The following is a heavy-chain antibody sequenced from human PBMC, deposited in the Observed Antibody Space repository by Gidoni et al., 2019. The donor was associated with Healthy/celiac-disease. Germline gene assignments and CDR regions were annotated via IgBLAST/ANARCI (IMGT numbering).Heavy chain of an antibody. V-gene: IGHV3-33*01. J-gene: IGHJ4*02. CDR2: IWYDGSNK. Sequence: VRQAPGKGLEWVAVIWYDGSNKYYADSVKGRFTISRDNSKNTLYLQMNSLRAEDTTVYYCARDMSSYDYVWGSYRLSPFDYWGQGTLVTVSS. D-gene: IGHD3-16*02. CDR3: ARDMSSYDYVWGSYRLSPFDY.